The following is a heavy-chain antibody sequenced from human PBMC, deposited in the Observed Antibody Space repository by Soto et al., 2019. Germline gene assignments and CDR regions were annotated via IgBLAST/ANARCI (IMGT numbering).Heavy chain of an antibody. Sequence: SETLYLTCTVSGASMNSYHWSWIRQHAGKGLEWIGHIHISGSTNYNPSLKSRVTMSVDTSKNQFSLRLMSLTAADTAVYYCARDQGVAAAGITWFDRWGKRSLVTVSS. J-gene: IGHJ5*02. V-gene: IGHV4-4*07. CDR2: IHISGST. CDR1: GASMNSYH. CDR3: ARDQGVAAAGITWFDR. D-gene: IGHD6-13*01.